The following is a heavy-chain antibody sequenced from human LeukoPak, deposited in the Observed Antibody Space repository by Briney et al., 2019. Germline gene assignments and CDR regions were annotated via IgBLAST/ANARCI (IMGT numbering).Heavy chain of an antibody. CDR1: GYTFSSRY. J-gene: IGHJ4*02. CDR2: INPRDGNP. V-gene: IGHV1-46*01. Sequence: ASVKVSCKASGYTFSSRYIHWVRQVPGQGLEWMGLINPRDGNPTYAQRFQGRVTVTRDTSTSTVYMELSSLRSEDTALYYCARAIGTSIGTADNWGQGTLVTVSS. D-gene: IGHD1-7*01. CDR3: ARAIGTSIGTADN.